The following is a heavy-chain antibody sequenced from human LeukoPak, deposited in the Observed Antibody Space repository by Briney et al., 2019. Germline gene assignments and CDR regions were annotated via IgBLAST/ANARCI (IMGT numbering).Heavy chain of an antibody. CDR1: GFTFSGYT. J-gene: IGHJ3*02. Sequence: GGSLRLSCAASGFTFSGYTWNWFRQAPGKGLEWVSYISRTSDIVSYADSVRGRFTISRDNAKNSLYLQMSSLRAEDTAVYYCARDYGYAFDTWGQGTMVTVSS. D-gene: IGHD3-16*01. CDR3: ARDYGYAFDT. CDR2: ISRTSDIV. V-gene: IGHV3-48*01.